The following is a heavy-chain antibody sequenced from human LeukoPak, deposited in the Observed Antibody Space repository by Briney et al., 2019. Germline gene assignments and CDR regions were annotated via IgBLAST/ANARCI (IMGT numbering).Heavy chain of an antibody. J-gene: IGHJ4*02. CDR2: ISSSSSYI. Sequence: GGSLRLSCAASGFTFSSYNMNWVRQAPGKGLEWVSSISSSSSYIYYADSVKGRFTISRDNAKNSLYLQMNSLRAEDTAVYYCARYGSTSRGDVYWGQGTLVTVSS. D-gene: IGHD2-2*01. CDR1: GFTFSSYN. CDR3: ARYGSTSRGDVY. V-gene: IGHV3-21*01.